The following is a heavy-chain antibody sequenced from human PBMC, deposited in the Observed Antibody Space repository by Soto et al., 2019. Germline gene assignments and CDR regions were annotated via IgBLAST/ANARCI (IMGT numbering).Heavy chain of an antibody. V-gene: IGHV3-30-3*01. CDR3: ARVGDFWSGYYYPPDY. D-gene: IGHD3-3*01. CDR1: GFTFSSYA. Sequence: QVQLVESGGGVVQPGRSLRLSCAASGFTFSSYAMHWVRQAPGKGLEWVAVISYDGSNKYYADSVEGRFTISRDNSKNTLYLQMNSLRAEDTAVYYCARVGDFWSGYYYPPDYWGQGTLVTVSS. J-gene: IGHJ4*02. CDR2: ISYDGSNK.